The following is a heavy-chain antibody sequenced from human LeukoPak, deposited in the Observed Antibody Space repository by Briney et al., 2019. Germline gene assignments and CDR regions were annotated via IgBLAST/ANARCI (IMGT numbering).Heavy chain of an antibody. Sequence: PGGSLTLSCVASGFTFSSYAMSWVRQSPARGLEWVSSLRGDGGTFYAESVKGRFTLSRDESRNTVFLHLNNLRVEDTALYYCAKASWVSSADAVLWGQGTVVTVS. CDR1: GFTFSSYA. D-gene: IGHD3-10*01. J-gene: IGHJ4*02. V-gene: IGHV3-23*01. CDR3: AKASWVSSADAVL. CDR2: LRGDGGT.